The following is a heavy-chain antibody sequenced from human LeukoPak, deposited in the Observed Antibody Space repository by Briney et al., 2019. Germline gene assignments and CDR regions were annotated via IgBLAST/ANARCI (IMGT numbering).Heavy chain of an antibody. J-gene: IGHJ4*02. CDR2: IYYSGST. CDR3: AGFRLRYFDWLSAFDY. CDR1: GGSISSGDYY. V-gene: IGHV4-30-4*01. Sequence: PSETLSLTCTVSGGSISSGDYYWSWIHQPPGKGLEWIGYIYYSGSTYYDPSLKSRVTISVDTSKNQFSLKLSSVTAADTAVYYCAGFRLRYFDWLSAFDYWGQGTLVTVSS. D-gene: IGHD3-9*01.